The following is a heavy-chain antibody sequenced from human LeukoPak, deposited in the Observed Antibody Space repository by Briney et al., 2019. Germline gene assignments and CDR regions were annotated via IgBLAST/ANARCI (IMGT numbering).Heavy chain of an antibody. D-gene: IGHD3-16*01. CDR2: ISYSGTT. J-gene: IGHJ6*02. CDR1: GGSISSSSYY. V-gene: IGHV4-39*01. Sequence: SETLSLTCTVSGGSISSSSYYWGWIRQPPGKGLEWIASISYSGTTYKSSSLKSRITISVDTSKNEVSLKLSSVTVAETAVYYCARHYSSIWGMYYGLDVWGQGTTVTVFS. CDR3: ARHYSSIWGMYYGLDV.